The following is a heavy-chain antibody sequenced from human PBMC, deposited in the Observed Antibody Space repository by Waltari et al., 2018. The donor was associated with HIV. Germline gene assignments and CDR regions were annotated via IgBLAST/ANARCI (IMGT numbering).Heavy chain of an antibody. CDR3: AHSLGTGAVYFDY. J-gene: IGHJ4*02. Sequence: QITLKESGPALVKPTETLTLTCSFSGFSLNTIGVGVGRIRQPPGKALEWLAIIYWHDEKRYSPSLDRRLSITKDTDKNQVVVRMTDMDPVDTATYFCAHSLGTGAVYFDYWGQGTLVAVSS. D-gene: IGHD2-8*01. V-gene: IGHV2-5*01. CDR1: GFSLNTIGVG. CDR2: IYWHDEK.